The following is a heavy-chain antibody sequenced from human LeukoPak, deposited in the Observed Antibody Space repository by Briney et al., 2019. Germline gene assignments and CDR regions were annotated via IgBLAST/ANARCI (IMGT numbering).Heavy chain of an antibody. J-gene: IGHJ1*01. Sequence: GGSLRLSCAASGFTFSSYSMNWVRQAPGKGLEWVSYISSSSSTIYYADFVKGRFTISRDNAKNSLYLQMNSLRAEDTAVYYCADSSSSRLGYFQHWGQGTLVTVSS. CDR2: ISSSSSTI. D-gene: IGHD6-6*01. CDR1: GFTFSSYS. CDR3: ADSSSSRLGYFQH. V-gene: IGHV3-48*01.